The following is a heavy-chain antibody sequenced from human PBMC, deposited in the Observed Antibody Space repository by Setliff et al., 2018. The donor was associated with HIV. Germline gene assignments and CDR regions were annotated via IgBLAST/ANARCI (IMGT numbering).Heavy chain of an antibody. V-gene: IGHV1-2*04. D-gene: IGHD3-16*01. J-gene: IGHJ4*02. Sequence: RASVKVSCKASGYTFTDNYIHWVRQAPGQGLEWMAWINSATGGTNYAQNFQGWVTVTRDTSINTAYVELNSLKSDDTAIYYCVKADVLLCDVWGQGTLVTVSS. CDR2: INSATGGT. CDR3: VKADVLLCDV. CDR1: GYTFTDNY.